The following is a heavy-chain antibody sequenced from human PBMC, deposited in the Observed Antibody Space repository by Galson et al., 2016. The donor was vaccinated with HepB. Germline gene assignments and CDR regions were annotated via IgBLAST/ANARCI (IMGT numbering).Heavy chain of an antibody. CDR2: ISTSGTA. D-gene: IGHD2-2*01. V-gene: IGHV4-61*02. CDR1: GGSITSGTKY. J-gene: IGHJ4*02. CDR3: ATMPDS. Sequence: TLSLTCTVSGGSITSGTKYWTWIRQPAGKGLEWIGGISTSGTANYNPPLRIRVTISLDTPKTHLSLKLRSVTASDTAMYYCATMPDSWGQGTLVTVS.